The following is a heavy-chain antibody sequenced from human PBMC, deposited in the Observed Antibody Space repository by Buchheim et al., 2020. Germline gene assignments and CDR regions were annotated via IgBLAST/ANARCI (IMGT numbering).Heavy chain of an antibody. D-gene: IGHD5-24*01. CDR1: GGSISSGSYY. CDR2: IYTSGST. J-gene: IGHJ4*02. CDR3: ASQEMSNALHYFDY. V-gene: IGHV4-61*02. Sequence: QVQLQESGPGLVKPSQTLSLTCTVSGGSISSGSYYWSWIRQPAGKGLEWIGRIYTSGSTNYNPSLKSRVTISVDTSKNQFSLKLSSVTAADTAVYYCASQEMSNALHYFDYWGQGTL.